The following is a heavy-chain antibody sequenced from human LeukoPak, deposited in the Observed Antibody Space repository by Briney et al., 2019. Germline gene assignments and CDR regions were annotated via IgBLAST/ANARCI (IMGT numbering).Heavy chain of an antibody. D-gene: IGHD1-26*01. CDR3: ARDAGATTPYYFDY. CDR1: GGTFSSYA. CDR2: IIPIFGTA. V-gene: IGHV1-69*13. Sequence: SVTVSCKASGGTFSSYAISWVRQAPGQGLEWMGGIIPIFGTANYAQKFQGRVTITADESTSTAYMELSSLRSEDTAVYYCARDAGATTPYYFDYWGQGTLVTVSS. J-gene: IGHJ4*02.